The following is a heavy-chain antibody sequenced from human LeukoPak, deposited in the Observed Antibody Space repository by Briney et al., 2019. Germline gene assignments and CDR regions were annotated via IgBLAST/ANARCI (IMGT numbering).Heavy chain of an antibody. CDR3: ARMTHSSSWYTSYYYYYGMDV. CDR2: IYTSGST. V-gene: IGHV4-4*07. D-gene: IGHD6-13*01. CDR1: GGSISSYY. Sequence: SETLSLTRTVSGGSISSYYWSWIRQPAGKGLEWIGRIYTSGSTNYNPSLKSRVTMSVDTSKNQFSLKLSSVTAADTAVYYCARMTHSSSWYTSYYYYYGMDVWGQGTTVTVSS. J-gene: IGHJ6*02.